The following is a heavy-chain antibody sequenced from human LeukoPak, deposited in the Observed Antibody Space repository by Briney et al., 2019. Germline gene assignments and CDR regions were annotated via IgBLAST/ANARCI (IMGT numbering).Heavy chain of an antibody. CDR1: GFTFSSYA. D-gene: IGHD3-22*01. J-gene: IGHJ4*02. CDR3: AKDYYYDSSGYLTYYFDY. V-gene: IGHV3-23*01. Sequence: GGSLRLSCAASGFTFSSYAMSWVRQAPGKGLEWVSAISGSGGSTYYADSVKGRFTISRDNSKNTLYLQMNSLRAEDTAVYYCAKDYYYDSSGYLTYYFDYWGQGTLVTVSS. CDR2: ISGSGGST.